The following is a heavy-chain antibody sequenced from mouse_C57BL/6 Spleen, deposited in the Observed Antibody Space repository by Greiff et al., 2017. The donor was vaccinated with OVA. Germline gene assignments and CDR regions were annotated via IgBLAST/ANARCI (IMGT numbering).Heavy chain of an antibody. CDR1: GFSLTGYA. CDR3: ARNECYDYAWYFDV. J-gene: IGHJ1*03. CDR2: IWTGGGT. Sequence: VQVVESGPGLVAPSPSLSITCTASGFSLTGYAISWVRQPPGQGLEWLGVIWTGGGTTYNSALETRLGNSKSNSKSQVCITMNKLQTDDTARYDCARNECYDYAWYFDVWGTGTTVTVSS. D-gene: IGHD2-4*01. V-gene: IGHV2-9-1*01.